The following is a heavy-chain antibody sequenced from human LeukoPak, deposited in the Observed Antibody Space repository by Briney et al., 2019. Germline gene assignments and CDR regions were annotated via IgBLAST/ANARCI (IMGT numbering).Heavy chain of an antibody. V-gene: IGHV3-48*01. Sequence: GGSLRLSCAASGFTFSSYSMNWVRQAPGKGLEWVSYISSSSSTIYYADSVKGRFTISRDNAKNSLYLQMNSLRAEDTAVYYCAKGGGYSGYDPRITHAFDIWGQGTMVTVSS. CDR2: ISSSSSTI. D-gene: IGHD5-12*01. J-gene: IGHJ3*02. CDR3: AKGGGYSGYDPRITHAFDI. CDR1: GFTFSSYS.